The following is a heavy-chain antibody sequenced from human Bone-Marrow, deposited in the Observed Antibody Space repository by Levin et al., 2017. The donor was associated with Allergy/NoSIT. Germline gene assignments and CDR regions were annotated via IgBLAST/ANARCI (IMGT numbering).Heavy chain of an antibody. CDR2: ISYDGSNK. J-gene: IGHJ6*02. Sequence: GESLKISCAASGFTFSSYGMHWVRQAPGKRLEWVAVISYDGSNKYYADSVKGRFTISRDNSKNTLYLQMNSLRAEDTAVYYCANLDLVGAHYPGVYYYYGMDVWGQGTTVTVSS. CDR1: GFTFSSYG. CDR3: ANLDLVGAHYPGVYYYYGMDV. V-gene: IGHV3-30*18. D-gene: IGHD1-26*01.